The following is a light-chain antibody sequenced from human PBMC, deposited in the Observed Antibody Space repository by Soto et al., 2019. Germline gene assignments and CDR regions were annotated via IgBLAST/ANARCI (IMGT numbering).Light chain of an antibody. J-gene: IGKJ4*01. Sequence: DIQMTQSPSSLSASVGDRVTIICRASQSISSYLNWYQQKPGKAPKLLISTASSLQSGVPSRFSGSGSGTDFTLTISSLQPEDFATYYCQQSYSTPLTFGGGTKVDIK. CDR2: TAS. V-gene: IGKV1-39*01. CDR3: QQSYSTPLT. CDR1: QSISSY.